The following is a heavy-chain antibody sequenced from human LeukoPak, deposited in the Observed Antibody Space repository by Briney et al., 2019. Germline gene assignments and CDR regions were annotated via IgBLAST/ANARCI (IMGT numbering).Heavy chain of an antibody. D-gene: IGHD3-16*02. CDR2: IYHSGST. J-gene: IGHJ5*02. CDR1: GYSISSGYY. CDR3: ARAIGGAIFKNWFDP. Sequence: SETLSLTCTVSGYSISSGYYWGWIRQPPGKGLEWIGSIYHSGSTYYNPSLKGRVTISVDTSKNQFSLKLSSVTAADTAVYYCARAIGGAIFKNWFDPWGQGTLVTVSS. V-gene: IGHV4-38-2*02.